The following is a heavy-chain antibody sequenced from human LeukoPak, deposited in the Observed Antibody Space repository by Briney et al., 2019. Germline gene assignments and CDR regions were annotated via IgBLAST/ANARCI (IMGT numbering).Heavy chain of an antibody. V-gene: IGHV3-23*01. J-gene: IGHJ4*02. CDR1: GFTLSNYA. Sequence: GGSLRLSCAASGFTLSNYAMTWVRQAPGEGLGWVSAISVSGGSTYYADSVKGRFTISRDNSQNTLHLQMNSLRAEDTAIFYCAKGQEYVWGSYRYTEGPYFDYWGQGTLVTVSS. CDR3: AKGQEYVWGSYRYTEGPYFDY. CDR2: ISVSGGST. D-gene: IGHD3-16*02.